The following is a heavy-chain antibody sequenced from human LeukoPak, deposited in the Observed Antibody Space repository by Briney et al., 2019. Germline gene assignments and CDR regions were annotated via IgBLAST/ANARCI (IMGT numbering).Heavy chain of an antibody. CDR1: ADSISGYY. Sequence: SETLSLTSTVSADSISGYYWSWIRQPPGKGLEWIGYIYYSGSTYYNPSLKSRVTISVDTSKNQFSLKLSSVTAADTAVYYCARWLDYWGQGTLVTVSS. J-gene: IGHJ4*02. CDR3: ARWLDY. V-gene: IGHV4-59*12. CDR2: IYYSGST.